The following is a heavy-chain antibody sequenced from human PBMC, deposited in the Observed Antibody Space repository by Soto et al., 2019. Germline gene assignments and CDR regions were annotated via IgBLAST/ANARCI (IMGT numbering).Heavy chain of an antibody. V-gene: IGHV4-31*03. CDR1: GGSLSSGYYY. CDR2: ITYIGST. J-gene: IGHJ5*02. CDR3: AREDWADKARFDP. D-gene: IGHD2-21*01. Sequence: PSETLSLTGIVSGGSLSSGYYYWSWLRQHTGKGLEWIGYITYIGSTYYNPSLKSRVTISIDTSNNQFSMKLNSVTAADTAVYYCAREDWADKARFDPCGQGTLVPVSS.